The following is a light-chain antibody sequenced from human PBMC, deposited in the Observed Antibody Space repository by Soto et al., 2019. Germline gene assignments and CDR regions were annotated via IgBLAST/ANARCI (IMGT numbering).Light chain of an antibody. CDR2: GAS. Sequence: EIVLTQSPGTLSLSPGDRATLSCRASQSVSSYLAWHQLRPGQAPRLLIYGASTRATGIPDRFSGSGSGTDFTLTISRLETADFAVYYCQQYDSSPLMYTFGQGTKLEIK. V-gene: IGKV3-20*01. CDR3: QQYDSSPLMYT. J-gene: IGKJ2*01. CDR1: QSVSSY.